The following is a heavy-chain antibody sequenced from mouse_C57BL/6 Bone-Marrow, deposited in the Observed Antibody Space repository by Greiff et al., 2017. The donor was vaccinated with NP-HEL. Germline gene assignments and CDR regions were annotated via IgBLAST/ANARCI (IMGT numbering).Heavy chain of an antibody. Sequence: EVKLVESGGGLVQPGGSLKLSCAASGIDFSRYWMSWVRRAPGKGLEWIGEINPDSSTINYAPSLKDKFIISRDNAKNTLYLQMSKVRSEDTALYYCASWGIYYYGSSFFAYWGQGTLVTVSA. J-gene: IGHJ3*01. V-gene: IGHV4-1*01. CDR3: ASWGIYYYGSSFFAY. CDR2: INPDSSTI. CDR1: GIDFSRYW. D-gene: IGHD1-1*01.